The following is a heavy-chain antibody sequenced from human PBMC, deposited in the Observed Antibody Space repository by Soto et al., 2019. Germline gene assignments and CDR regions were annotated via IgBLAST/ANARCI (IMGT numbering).Heavy chain of an antibody. CDR1: GGTFSSYA. CDR3: ARGGLRYFDWLFDY. CDR2: IIPIFGTA. Sequence: QVQLVQSGAEVNKPGSSVKVSCKASGGTFSSYAISWVRQAPGQGLEWMGGIIPIFGTANYAQKFQGRVTITADKSTRTAYMELSRLRSEDPAVYYCARGGLRYFDWLFDYWGQGTLVTVSS. J-gene: IGHJ4*02. V-gene: IGHV1-69*06. D-gene: IGHD3-9*01.